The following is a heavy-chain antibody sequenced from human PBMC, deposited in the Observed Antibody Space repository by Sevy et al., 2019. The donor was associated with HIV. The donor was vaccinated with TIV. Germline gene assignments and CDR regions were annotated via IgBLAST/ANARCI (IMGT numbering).Heavy chain of an antibody. J-gene: IGHJ4*02. CDR3: AKDINSRIPAPYYFDY. Sequence: GGSLRLSCAASGFTFDDYAMHWVRQAPGKGLEWVSGISWNSGSIGYADSVKGRFTISRDNAKNSLYLQMNSLRAEDTALYYCAKDINSRIPAPYYFDYWGQGTLVTVSS. CDR1: GFTFDDYA. V-gene: IGHV3-9*01. CDR2: ISWNSGSI. D-gene: IGHD2-15*01.